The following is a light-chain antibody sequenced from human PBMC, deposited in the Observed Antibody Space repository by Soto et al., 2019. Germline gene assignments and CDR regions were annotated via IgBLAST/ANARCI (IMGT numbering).Light chain of an antibody. V-gene: IGKV3-20*01. CDR3: QPYGSSRWT. CDR2: GAS. J-gene: IGKJ1*01. CDR1: QSVSSSY. Sequence: EIVLTQSPGTLSLSPGERATLSCRASQSVSSSYLAWSQQKPGQAPRLRSYGASSRATGIPDRFSGSGSGTDFNLTISRLEPEDFAVYYCQPYGSSRWTFGQGTKVEIK.